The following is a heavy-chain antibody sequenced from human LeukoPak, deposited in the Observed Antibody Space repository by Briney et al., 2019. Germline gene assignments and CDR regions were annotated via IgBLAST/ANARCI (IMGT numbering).Heavy chain of an antibody. D-gene: IGHD3-3*01. CDR3: AKGERPQFLTHTYDY. CDR1: GGSISSGGYY. Sequence: SETLSLTCTVSGGSISSGGYYWSWIRQHPGKGLEWIGYIYYSGSTYYNPSLKSRVTISVDTSKNQFSLKLSSVTAADTAVYYCAKGERPQFLTHTYDYWGQGTEVTVSS. V-gene: IGHV4-31*03. CDR2: IYYSGST. J-gene: IGHJ4*02.